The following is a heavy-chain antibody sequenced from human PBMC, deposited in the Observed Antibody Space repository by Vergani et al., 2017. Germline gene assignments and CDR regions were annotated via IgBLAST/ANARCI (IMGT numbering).Heavy chain of an antibody. CDR2: ISVSSTSI. CDR1: GFTFSTFG. CDR3: ATAHPGDYFHF. V-gene: IGHV3-21*04. J-gene: IGHJ4*02. Sequence: EVQVVESGGGLVKPGGSLRLSCADSGFTFSTFGMNWVRQAPGKGLECVSSISVSSTSISYTDSVKGRFTISRDNAKNSLFLQMNSLRAEDTAVYFCATAHPGDYFHFWGQGILVTVSS.